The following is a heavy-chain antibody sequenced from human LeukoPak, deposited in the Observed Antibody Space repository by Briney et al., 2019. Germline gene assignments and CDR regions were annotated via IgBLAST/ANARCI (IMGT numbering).Heavy chain of an antibody. Sequence: SQTLPLTCTVSGGSISSGGYYWSWIRQHPGKGLEWIGYIYYSGSTYYNPSLKSRVTISVDTSKNQFSLKLSSVTAADTAVYYCARGRYYDILTGYLDYWGQGTLVTVSS. J-gene: IGHJ4*02. V-gene: IGHV4-31*03. D-gene: IGHD3-9*01. CDR1: GGSISSGGYY. CDR3: ARGRYYDILTGYLDY. CDR2: IYYSGST.